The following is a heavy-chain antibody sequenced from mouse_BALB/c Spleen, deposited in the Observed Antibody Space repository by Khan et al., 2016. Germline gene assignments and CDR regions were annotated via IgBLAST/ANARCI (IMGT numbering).Heavy chain of an antibody. CDR2: IDPANGNT. J-gene: IGHJ3*01. CDR1: GFNIKDTY. Sequence: VQLQQSGAELVKPGASVKLSCTASGFNIKDTYMHWVKQRPEQGLEWIGRIDPANGNTKYDPKFQGKATITADKSSNTAYLQPSSLTSEDTAVYYCARSPYDYDVGFAYWGQGTLVTVSA. CDR3: ARSPYDYDVGFAY. V-gene: IGHV14-3*02. D-gene: IGHD2-4*01.